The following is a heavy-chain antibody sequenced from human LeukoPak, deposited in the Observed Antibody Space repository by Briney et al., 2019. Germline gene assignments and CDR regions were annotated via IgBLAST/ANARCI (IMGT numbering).Heavy chain of an antibody. J-gene: IGHJ4*02. CDR1: GFTFDDYA. V-gene: IGHV3-9*01. CDR3: ARDPTRSHYFDY. CDR2: ISWNSDNI. Sequence: GGSLRLSCAASGFTFDDYAMHWVRQAPGKGLEWVSGISWNSDNIGYADSVKGRFTISRDNAKNSLYLQMNSLRAEDTAVYYCARDPTRSHYFDYWGQGTLVTVSS.